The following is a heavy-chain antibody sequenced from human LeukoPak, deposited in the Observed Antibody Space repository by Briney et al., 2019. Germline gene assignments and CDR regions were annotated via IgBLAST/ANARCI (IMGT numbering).Heavy chain of an antibody. Sequence: GGSLRLSCAASGLTVSSNYMTWVRQAPGKGLEWVSIIHTNGNTYYADSVKGRFTISRDNSKNTLYLQMNSLRAEDTAVYYCARVSDFWSGQPYYYYYGMDVWGQGTTVTVSS. CDR2: IHTNGNT. J-gene: IGHJ6*02. CDR3: ARVSDFWSGQPYYYYYGMDV. CDR1: GLTVSSNY. D-gene: IGHD3-3*01. V-gene: IGHV3-53*01.